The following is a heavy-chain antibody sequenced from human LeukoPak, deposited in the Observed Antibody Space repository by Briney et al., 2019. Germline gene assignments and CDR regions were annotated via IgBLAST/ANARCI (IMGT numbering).Heavy chain of an antibody. Sequence: GGSLRLSCADSGFTFSHYAMHWVRQAPGKGLEWVAVISYDGSNKYYADSVKGRFTISRDNFKNTLYLHMNSLRPEDTAVYYCAREDYGAHHFGYCGQGTLVTVSS. CDR1: GFTFSHYA. V-gene: IGHV3-30-3*01. D-gene: IGHD4-17*01. J-gene: IGHJ4*02. CDR2: ISYDGSNK. CDR3: AREDYGAHHFGY.